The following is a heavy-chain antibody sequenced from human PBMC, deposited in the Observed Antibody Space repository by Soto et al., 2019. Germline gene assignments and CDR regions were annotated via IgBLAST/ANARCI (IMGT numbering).Heavy chain of an antibody. J-gene: IGHJ4*02. CDR3: TRANWYSEY. D-gene: IGHD7-27*01. CDR2: NYYNGNT. Sequence: QVQLQASGPGLVKPSETLSLTCTVSGGSISNHYWSWIRQPPGKGLEWIGYNYYNGNTNSNPPLKSRVTMSVDTSKNQISLKLSSVTAADTAVYYCTRANWYSEYWGQGTLVTVSS. CDR1: GGSISNHY. V-gene: IGHV4-59*11.